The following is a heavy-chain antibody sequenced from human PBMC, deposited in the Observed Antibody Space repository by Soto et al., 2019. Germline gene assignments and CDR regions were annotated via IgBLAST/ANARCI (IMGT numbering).Heavy chain of an antibody. Sequence: EVQMLESGGGLVHPGGSLRLSCAASGFTFSNYAMNWVRQAPGKGLEWVSSISGSGRNTYYADSVKGRLTISRDSSKNTLYLQMNSLRVEDTGVYYCAKDLNGSGSFTSYYHYGMDVWGQGTPVTVSS. CDR2: ISGSGRNT. CDR3: AKDLNGSGSFTSYYHYGMDV. D-gene: IGHD3-10*01. V-gene: IGHV3-23*01. CDR1: GFTFSNYA. J-gene: IGHJ6*02.